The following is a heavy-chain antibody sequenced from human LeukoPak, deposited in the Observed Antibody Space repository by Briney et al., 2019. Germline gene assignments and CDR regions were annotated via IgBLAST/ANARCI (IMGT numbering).Heavy chain of an antibody. D-gene: IGHD6-25*01. CDR2: ISGSGGNT. V-gene: IGHV3-23*01. CDR1: GFTFSNYA. CDR3: AKNRQRLDY. J-gene: IGHJ4*02. Sequence: GGSLRLSCAASGFTFSNYAMSWVRQAPGKGLEWVSTISGSGGNTYYADSVKGRFTISRDSSKNTLYLQMNSLRAEDTAVYYCAKNRQRLDYWGQGTLVTVSS.